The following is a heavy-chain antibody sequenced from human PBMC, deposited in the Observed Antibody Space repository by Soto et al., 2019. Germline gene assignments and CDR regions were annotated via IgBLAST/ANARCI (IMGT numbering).Heavy chain of an antibody. Sequence: QVQLVQSGAEVKKPGSSVRVSCKASGGTFSSYAISWVRQAPGQGLEWMGGIIPIFGTENYAQKFQGRVTITADESTSTAYMELRSLRSEDTAVYYCARDRIAGSKYYYGMDVCGQGTTVTVSS. D-gene: IGHD6-13*01. V-gene: IGHV1-69*01. CDR1: GGTFSSYA. J-gene: IGHJ6*02. CDR2: IIPIFGTE. CDR3: ARDRIAGSKYYYGMDV.